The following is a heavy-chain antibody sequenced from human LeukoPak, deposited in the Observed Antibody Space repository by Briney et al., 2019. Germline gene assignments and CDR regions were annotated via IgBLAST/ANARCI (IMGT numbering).Heavy chain of an antibody. J-gene: IGHJ4*02. Sequence: GSLRLSCAASGFTFSSYGMSWVRQAPGKGLKWASDISASGGSTYYADSVKGRFTISRDNSKKTLHLQMNSLRAEDTAIYYCAKASSAGDSSSWNYWGQGILVTVSS. D-gene: IGHD6-13*01. CDR3: AKASSAGDSSSWNY. CDR2: ISASGGST. CDR1: GFTFSSYG. V-gene: IGHV3-23*01.